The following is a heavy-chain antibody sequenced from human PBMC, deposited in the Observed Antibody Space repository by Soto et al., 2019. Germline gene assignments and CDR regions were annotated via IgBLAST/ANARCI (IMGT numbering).Heavy chain of an antibody. J-gene: IGHJ4*02. D-gene: IGHD6-6*01. V-gene: IGHV3-7*05. CDR1: GFTFSSYW. CDR3: ARDDSSSSFDY. CDR2: IKQDGSDK. Sequence: GGSLRLSCAASGFTFSSYWMSWVRQAPGKGLEWVANIKQDGSDKYYVDSVKGRFTISRDNAKDSLYLQRNSLRAEDTAVYYCARDDSSSSFDYWGQGALVTVSS.